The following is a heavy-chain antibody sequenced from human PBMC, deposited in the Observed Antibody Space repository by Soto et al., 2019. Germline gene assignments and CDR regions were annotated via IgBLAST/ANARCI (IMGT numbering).Heavy chain of an antibody. CDR3: ARGYYDFWSGKAWFDP. CDR1: GFTFSSYA. Sequence: GGSLRLSCAASGFTFSSYAMHWVRQAPGKGLEYVSAISSNGGSTYYANSVKGRFTISRDNSKNTLYLQMGSLRAEDMAVYYCARGYYDFWSGKAWFDPWGQGTLVTVSS. D-gene: IGHD3-3*01. J-gene: IGHJ5*02. V-gene: IGHV3-64*01. CDR2: ISSNGGST.